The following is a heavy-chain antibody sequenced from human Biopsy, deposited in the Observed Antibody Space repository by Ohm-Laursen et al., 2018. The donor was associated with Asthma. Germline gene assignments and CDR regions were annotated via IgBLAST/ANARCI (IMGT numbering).Heavy chain of an antibody. J-gene: IGHJ4*02. CDR3: ARDGPVGAPSDY. CDR2: ISTYNGNT. CDR1: GYTFTSYG. Sequence: SSVKVSCNASGYTFTSYGISWVRQAPGQGLEWMGGISTYNGNTNYAQKLQGRVTMTTDTSTSTAYMELRSLRSEDTAVYYCARDGPVGAPSDYWGQGTLVTVSS. D-gene: IGHD1-26*01. V-gene: IGHV1-18*04.